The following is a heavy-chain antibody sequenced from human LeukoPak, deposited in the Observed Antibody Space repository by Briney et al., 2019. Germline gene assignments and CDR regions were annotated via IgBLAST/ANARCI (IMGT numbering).Heavy chain of an antibody. CDR2: ITYSGST. D-gene: IGHD5-12*01. CDR3: ARGGVGGYDYFDS. Sequence: PSETLSLTCTVSGGSISSDDYYWSWIRQPPGKGLEWIGHITYSGSTDYSPSLRSRVTMSVDTSKNQFSLKLNPVTAAETAMYFCARGGVGGYDYFDSWGQGTLVAVSS. CDR1: GGSISSDDYY. V-gene: IGHV4-30-4*01. J-gene: IGHJ4*02.